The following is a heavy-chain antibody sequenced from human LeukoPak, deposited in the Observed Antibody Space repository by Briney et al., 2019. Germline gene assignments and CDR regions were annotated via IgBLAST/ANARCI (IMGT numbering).Heavy chain of an antibody. D-gene: IGHD5-24*01. CDR2: ISYDGNNK. J-gene: IGHJ4*02. CDR1: GFSFSSYA. Sequence: GGSLRLSCAASGFSFSSYAVHWVRQAPGKGLEWVALISYDGNNKYYADSVKGRFSISRDNSKNTLYLQMNGLRAEDTAVYYCARGSSVEMATIDYWGQGAPVTVSS. V-gene: IGHV3-30-3*01. CDR3: ARGSSVEMATIDY.